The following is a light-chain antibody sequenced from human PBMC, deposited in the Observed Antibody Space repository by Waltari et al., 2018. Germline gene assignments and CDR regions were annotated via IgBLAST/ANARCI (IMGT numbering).Light chain of an antibody. CDR1: SSDVGHDNL. CDR2: DDN. Sequence: QSALTQPASVSGSPGQSITIPCPGTSSDVGHDNLVSWYQQYPGKAPKVMIYDDNRRPSGVSDRFSGSKSGNTASLTISGVQAEDEADYYCCSYAGSYTWVFGGGTKLTVL. CDR3: CSYAGSYTWV. J-gene: IGLJ3*02. V-gene: IGLV2-23*01.